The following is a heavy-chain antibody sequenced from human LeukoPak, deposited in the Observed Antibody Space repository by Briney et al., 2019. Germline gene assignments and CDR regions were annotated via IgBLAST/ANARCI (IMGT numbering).Heavy chain of an antibody. CDR2: INPNTGGT. J-gene: IGHJ4*02. CDR3: ATGSGTN. D-gene: IGHD3-3*01. CDR1: GYTFTDYY. Sequence: ASVKVSCKASGYTFTDYYIHWVRQAPGQGLEWMGWINPNTGGTNYVEKFQGRVTMTRDTSISTAYMELSRLRSDDTAVFYCATGSGTNWGQGTLVTVSS. V-gene: IGHV1-2*02.